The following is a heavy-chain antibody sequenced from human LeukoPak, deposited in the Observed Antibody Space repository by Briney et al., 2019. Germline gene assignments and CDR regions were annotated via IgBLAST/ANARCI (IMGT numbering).Heavy chain of an antibody. V-gene: IGHV4-34*01. J-gene: IGHJ4*02. CDR1: GGSFSGYY. Sequence: SETLSLTCAVYGGSFSGYYWSWIRQPPGKGLEWIGEINHSGSTNYNPSLKSRVTISVDTSKNQFSLKLSSVTAADTAAYYCATWTGSDDYWGQGTLVTVSS. D-gene: IGHD2-15*01. CDR3: ATWTGSDDY. CDR2: INHSGST.